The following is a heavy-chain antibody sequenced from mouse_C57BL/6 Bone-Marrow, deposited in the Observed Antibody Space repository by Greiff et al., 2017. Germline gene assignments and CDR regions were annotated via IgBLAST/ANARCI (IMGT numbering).Heavy chain of an antibody. J-gene: IGHJ1*03. Sequence: VQLKESGAELVRPGASVKLSCTASGFNIKNDYMHWVKQRPEQGLEWIGWLDPENGDTEYDSKFQGKATITADTSSNTAYLQLSSLTSEDTAVYYCTTPVTTVVAPWYFDVGGTGTTVTVSS. CDR1: GFNIKNDY. CDR2: LDPENGDT. CDR3: TTPVTTVVAPWYFDV. D-gene: IGHD1-1*01. V-gene: IGHV14-4*01.